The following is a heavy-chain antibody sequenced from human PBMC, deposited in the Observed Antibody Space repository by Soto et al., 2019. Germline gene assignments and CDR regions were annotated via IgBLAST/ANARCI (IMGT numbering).Heavy chain of an antibody. CDR1: GGTFSSYA. CDR2: IIPIFGTA. CDR3: ARDSGSVLRFLETYGMDV. Sequence: SVKVSCKASGGTFSSYAISWVRQAPGQGLEWMGGIIPIFGTANYAQKFQGRVTITADESTSTAYMELSSLRSEDTAVYYCARDSGSVLRFLETYGMDVWGQGTTVTV. D-gene: IGHD3-3*01. V-gene: IGHV1-69*13. J-gene: IGHJ6*02.